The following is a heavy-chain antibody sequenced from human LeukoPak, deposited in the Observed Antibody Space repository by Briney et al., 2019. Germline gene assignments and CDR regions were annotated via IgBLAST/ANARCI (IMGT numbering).Heavy chain of an antibody. Sequence: PGGSLRLSCAASGFTFSSYAMSWVPQAPGKGLEWFSAIIGSGGYTYYADSVKGRFTISRDNSKNTLSLQMDSLRAEDTAVYYCVKLRGIYLDFDYWGQGTLVTVSS. D-gene: IGHD1-26*01. CDR3: VKLRGIYLDFDY. V-gene: IGHV3-23*01. CDR1: GFTFSSYA. CDR2: IIGSGGYT. J-gene: IGHJ4*02.